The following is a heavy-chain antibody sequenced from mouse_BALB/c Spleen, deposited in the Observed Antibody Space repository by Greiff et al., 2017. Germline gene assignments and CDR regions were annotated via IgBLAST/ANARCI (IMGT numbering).Heavy chain of an antibody. J-gene: IGHJ1*01. D-gene: IGHD2-1*01. CDR2: ISSGSSTI. Sequence: EVQIQESGGGLVQPGGSRKLSCAASGFTFSSFGMHWVRQAPEKGLEWVAYISSGSSTIYYADTVKGRFTISRDNPKNTLFLQMTSLRSEDTAMYYCARGGNYWYFDVWGAGTTVTVSS. V-gene: IGHV5-17*02. CDR3: ARGGNYWYFDV. CDR1: GFTFSSFG.